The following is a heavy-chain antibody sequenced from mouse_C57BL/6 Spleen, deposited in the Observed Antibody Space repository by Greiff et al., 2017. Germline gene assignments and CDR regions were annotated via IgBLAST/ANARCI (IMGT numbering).Heavy chain of an antibody. Sequence: QVQLKQPGAELVKPGASVKLSCKASGYTFTSYWMQWVKQRPGQGLEWIGEIDPSDSYTNYNQKFKGKATLTVDTSSSTAYMQLSSLTSEDSAVYYCARSRGSNYYFDYWGQGTTLTVSS. CDR3: ARSRGSNYYFDY. CDR1: GYTFTSYW. D-gene: IGHD2-5*01. CDR2: IDPSDSYT. J-gene: IGHJ2*01. V-gene: IGHV1-50*01.